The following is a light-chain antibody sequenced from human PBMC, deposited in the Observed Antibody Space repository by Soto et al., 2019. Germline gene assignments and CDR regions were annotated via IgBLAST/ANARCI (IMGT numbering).Light chain of an antibody. Sequence: DIQMTQSPSTLSVSVGDRVTITCRASQSLNTWLAWYQQKPGKAPNVLIYDASSLQSGVPSRFSGSRSGTEFTLTISSLQTDDFANNYCQQDNSIGQGTRLDIK. CDR1: QSLNTW. J-gene: IGKJ2*01. CDR2: DAS. CDR3: QQDNS. V-gene: IGKV1-5*01.